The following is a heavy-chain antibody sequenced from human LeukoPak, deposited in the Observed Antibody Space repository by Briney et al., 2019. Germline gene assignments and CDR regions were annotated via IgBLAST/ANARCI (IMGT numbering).Heavy chain of an antibody. D-gene: IGHD1-26*01. CDR1: GFTFSNYE. CDR2: ISTSGTIE. V-gene: IGHV3-48*03. J-gene: IGHJ4*02. CDR3: ARGLGNFDY. Sequence: GGSLRLSCAASGFTFSNYEMNWVRQAPGKGLEWISYISTSGTIEYYADSAKGRFTISRDHARNSLYLQMNSLRAEDTAVYYCARGLGNFDYWGQGTLVTVSS.